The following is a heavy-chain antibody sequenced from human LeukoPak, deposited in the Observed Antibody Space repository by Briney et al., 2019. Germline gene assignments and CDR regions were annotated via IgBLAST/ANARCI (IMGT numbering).Heavy chain of an antibody. Sequence: SETLSLTCSASGGSISGYYWSWIRQSPGKELEWIGYISHSGNTNYNPSRKSRVTILVASSKNQFSLKLSSVTAADAAVYYCARRPKWTYYFDYWGQGTLVTVSS. D-gene: IGHD1-26*01. CDR1: GGSISGYY. CDR2: ISHSGNT. CDR3: ARRPKWTYYFDY. J-gene: IGHJ4*02. V-gene: IGHV4-59*08.